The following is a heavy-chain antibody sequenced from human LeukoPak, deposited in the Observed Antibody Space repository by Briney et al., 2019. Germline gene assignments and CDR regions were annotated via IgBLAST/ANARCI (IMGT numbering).Heavy chain of an antibody. D-gene: IGHD1-26*01. J-gene: IGHJ4*02. CDR1: GSTVSSNY. CDR3: ARVGSQATFDY. V-gene: IGHV3-53*01. Sequence: GGSLRLSCAASGSTVSSNYMSWVRQAPGKGLEWVSVIHSGGSTYYADPVKGRFTISRDNSKNTLYLQMNSLRAEDTAVYYCARVGSQATFDYWGQGTLVTVSS. CDR2: IHSGGST.